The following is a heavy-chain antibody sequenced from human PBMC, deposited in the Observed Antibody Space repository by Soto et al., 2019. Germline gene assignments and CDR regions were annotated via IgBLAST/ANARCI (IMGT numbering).Heavy chain of an antibody. V-gene: IGHV3-74*03. CDR1: GFTFSRYW. D-gene: IGHD3-16*01. CDR3: KDLLWGQSDY. Sequence: EVQLVESGGGLVQPGGSLRLSCAVSGFTFSRYWMHWFRQDPGNGLVWVSSINTDGTNTQYADSVRGRFTVSRDNAKNTVYLQMISLSSDATAVYCAKDLLWGQSDYWGQGTLVVVSS. CDR2: INTDGTNT. J-gene: IGHJ4*02.